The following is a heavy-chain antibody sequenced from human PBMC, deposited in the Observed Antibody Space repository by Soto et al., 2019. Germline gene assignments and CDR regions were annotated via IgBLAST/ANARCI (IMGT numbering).Heavy chain of an antibody. CDR3: ARGRRSSSWYWEYYYYGMDV. D-gene: IGHD6-13*01. CDR1: GFTFSSYA. V-gene: IGHV3-30-3*01. J-gene: IGHJ6*02. CDR2: ISYDGSNK. Sequence: GGSLRLSCAASGFTFSSYAMHWVRQAPGKGLEWVAVISYDGSNKYYADSVKGRFTISRDDSKNTLYLQMNSLRAEDTAVYYFARGRRSSSWYWEYYYYGMDVWGPGTTVTVSS.